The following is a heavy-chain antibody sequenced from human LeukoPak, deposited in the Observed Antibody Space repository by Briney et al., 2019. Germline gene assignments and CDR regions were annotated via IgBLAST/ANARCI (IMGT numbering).Heavy chain of an antibody. D-gene: IGHD2-2*01. CDR1: GDSVSSDTAA. Sequence: SQTLSLTCVISGDSVSSDTAAWNWIRQSPSRGLEWLGRTYYRSKWTFDYALSVKSRIVISPDTSKNQFSLHLNSVTPEDTAVYYCARQYGYFDYWGQGSLVTVSS. CDR3: ARQYGYFDY. V-gene: IGHV6-1*01. CDR2: TYYRSKWTF. J-gene: IGHJ4*02.